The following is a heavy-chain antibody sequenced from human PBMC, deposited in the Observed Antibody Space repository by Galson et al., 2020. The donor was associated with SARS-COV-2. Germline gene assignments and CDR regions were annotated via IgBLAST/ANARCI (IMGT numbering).Heavy chain of an antibody. Sequence: SETLSLTCSVSGGSISSGYNHWTWIRHPAGKGLEWIGQVTSRGSTYYNPSLESRVTISMDTSKNQFSLKLGSVTAADTAVYYCATYFGGIGGRGSWGQGTLVTVSS. D-gene: IGHD2-15*01. CDR1: GGSISSGYNH. J-gene: IGHJ5*02. V-gene: IGHV4-61*09. CDR3: ATYFGGIGGRGS. CDR2: VTSRGST.